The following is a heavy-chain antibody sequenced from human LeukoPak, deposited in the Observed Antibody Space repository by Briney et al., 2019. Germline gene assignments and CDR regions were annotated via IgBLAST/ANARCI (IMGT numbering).Heavy chain of an antibody. CDR3: ARDLTGSSGCIDY. Sequence: GGSLRLSCAASGFTFSSYSMNWVRQAPGKGLEWVSSISSSSSYTYYADSVKGRFTISRDNAKNSLYLQMNSLRAEDTAVYYCARDLTGSSGCIDYWGQGTLVTASS. V-gene: IGHV3-21*01. J-gene: IGHJ4*02. CDR1: GFTFSSYS. D-gene: IGHD6-19*01. CDR2: ISSSSSYT.